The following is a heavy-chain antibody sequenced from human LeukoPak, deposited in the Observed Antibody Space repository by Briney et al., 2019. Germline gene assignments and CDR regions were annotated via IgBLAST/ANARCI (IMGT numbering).Heavy chain of an antibody. V-gene: IGHV4-30-4*01. Sequence: SQTLSLTCTVSGGSISSGSYYWSWIRQPPGKGLEWIGHIYYSGNTYYSPSLKSRLTISVDTSKDQFSLRLTSATAADTAVYYCAGVANSGYDYRGDFDYWGPGTLVTVSA. J-gene: IGHJ4*02. CDR1: GGSISSGSYY. CDR2: IYYSGNT. D-gene: IGHD5-12*01. CDR3: AGVANSGYDYRGDFDY.